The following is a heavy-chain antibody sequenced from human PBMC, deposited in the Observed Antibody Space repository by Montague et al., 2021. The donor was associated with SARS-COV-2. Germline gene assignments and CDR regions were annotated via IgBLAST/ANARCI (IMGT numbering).Heavy chain of an antibody. Sequence: SETLSLTCAVYGGSVSDDCWSWSRKPPGEGMEWNGEISHRGSTNXNQSLKSRVTTSVDTAKNQFSLKLTSVTAAATAVDYCERGPRITMIVVVITDIWFDPWGQGTLVTVSS. CDR1: GGSVSDDC. CDR3: ERGPRITMIVVVITDIWFDP. D-gene: IGHD3-22*01. V-gene: IGHV4-34*01. J-gene: IGHJ5*02. CDR2: ISHRGST.